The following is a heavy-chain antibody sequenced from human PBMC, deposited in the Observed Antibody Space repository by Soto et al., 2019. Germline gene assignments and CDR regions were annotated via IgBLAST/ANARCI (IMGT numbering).Heavy chain of an antibody. V-gene: IGHV4-4*02. CDR1: SGSISSSNW. Sequence: QVQLQESGPGLVKPSGTLSLTCAASSGSISSSNWWSWVRQPPGKGLEWIGEIYHSGSTNYNPSLKSRVTISVDKSKNQFSLKLSSVTAADTAVYYCAREMGYCSGGSCYLTSGWFDPWGQGTLVTVSS. CDR2: IYHSGST. CDR3: AREMGYCSGGSCYLTSGWFDP. J-gene: IGHJ5*02. D-gene: IGHD2-15*01.